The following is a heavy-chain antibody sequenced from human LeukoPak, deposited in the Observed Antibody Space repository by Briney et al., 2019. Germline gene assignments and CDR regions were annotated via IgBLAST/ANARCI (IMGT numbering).Heavy chain of an antibody. CDR1: GFTFGDYV. J-gene: IGHJ3*02. D-gene: IGHD3-22*01. CDR3: TRRYNYDSSGYYYVRDAFDI. Sequence: PGGSLRLSCTASGFTFGDYVMSWVRQAPGKGLEWVGFIRSKAYGGSTKNAASVKGRFTISRDDYRSIAYLQMNSLKTEDTAVYNCTRRYNYDSSGYYYVRDAFDIWGQGTMVTVSS. V-gene: IGHV3-49*04. CDR2: IRSKAYGGST.